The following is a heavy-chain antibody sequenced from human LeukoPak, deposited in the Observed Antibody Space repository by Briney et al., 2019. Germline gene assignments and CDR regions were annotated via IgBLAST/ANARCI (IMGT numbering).Heavy chain of an antibody. CDR1: GFTFSSYW. Sequence: GGSLRFSCAASGFTFSSYWMSWVRQAPGKGREGVANIKQDGSEKYYVDSVKGRFTISRDNAKNSLYLQMHSLRAEDTAVYYCARDGSGFWSGHDGAFDIWGQGTMVTVSS. CDR2: IKQDGSEK. D-gene: IGHD3-3*01. J-gene: IGHJ3*02. CDR3: ARDGSGFWSGHDGAFDI. V-gene: IGHV3-7*01.